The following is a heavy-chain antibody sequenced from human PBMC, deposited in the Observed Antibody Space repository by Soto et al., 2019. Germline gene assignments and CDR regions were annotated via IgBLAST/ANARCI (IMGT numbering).Heavy chain of an antibody. CDR3: VGEFRGSGYCDY. D-gene: IGHD3-3*01. V-gene: IGHV1-46*01. CDR1: GDTFTSYY. CDR2: INPSGTST. J-gene: IGHJ4*02. Sequence: QVQLVQSGAEVKKPGASVKVSCRASGDTFTSYYVHWMRQAPGQGLEWIGLINPSGTSTNYAQKFRGRVTMTRDTSASTVYMELSSLRSEDAALYYCVGEFRGSGYCDYWGQGTLVAVSS.